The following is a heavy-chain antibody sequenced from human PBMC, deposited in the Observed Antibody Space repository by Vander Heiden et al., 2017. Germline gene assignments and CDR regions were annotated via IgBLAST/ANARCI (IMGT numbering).Heavy chain of an antibody. V-gene: IGHV3-49*03. CDR3: TRERRGDRGKHAFDI. Sequence: FSEYAMSWFRQAPGKGLEWVGFIRSRIYGGTTEYAASVRGRFNISRDDSKSVAYLQMNSLKTEDTAVYFCTRERRGDRGKHAFDIWCQGTMVTVSS. D-gene: IGHD3-10*01. J-gene: IGHJ3*02. CDR1: FSEYA. CDR2: IRSRIYGGTT.